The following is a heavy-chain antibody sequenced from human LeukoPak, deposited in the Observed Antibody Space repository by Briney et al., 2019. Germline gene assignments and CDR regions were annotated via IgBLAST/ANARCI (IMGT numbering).Heavy chain of an antibody. CDR1: GFTVSNKY. CDR2: IYSDGRT. J-gene: IGHJ3*02. V-gene: IGHV3-53*01. D-gene: IGHD3-22*01. Sequence: GGSLRLSCAASGFTVSNKYMTWVRQAPGKGLEWVSLIYSDGRTYYADSVKGRCTISRDNSHNTLYFQMNSLIAEDTAVYYCGRGLFLGGYLDAFDIWGQGTVVTVSS. CDR3: GRGLFLGGYLDAFDI.